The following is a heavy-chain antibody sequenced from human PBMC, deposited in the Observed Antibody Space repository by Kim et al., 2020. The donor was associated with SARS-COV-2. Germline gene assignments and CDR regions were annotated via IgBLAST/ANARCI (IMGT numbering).Heavy chain of an antibody. V-gene: IGHV1-46*01. D-gene: IGHD1-7*01. CDR3: ASSNLELVLRPSSGAFDS. Sequence: ASVKVSCKASGYTFTSYYMHWVRQAPGQGLEWMGIINPSGGSTSYAQKFQGRVTMTRDTSTSTVYMELSSLRSEDTDVYYCASSNLELVLRPSSGAFDSWGQGTMVTVSS. CDR1: GYTFTSYY. J-gene: IGHJ3*02. CDR2: INPSGGST.